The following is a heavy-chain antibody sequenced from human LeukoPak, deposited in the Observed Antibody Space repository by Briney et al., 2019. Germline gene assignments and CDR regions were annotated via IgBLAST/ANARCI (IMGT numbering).Heavy chain of an antibody. J-gene: IGHJ4*02. Sequence: GASVKVSCKASGYTFTSYYMHWVRQAPGQGLEWMGIINPSGGSTSYAQKFQGRVTMTRDMSTSTVYMELSSLRSEDTAVYSCARGGPVTLFDYWGQGTLVTVSS. V-gene: IGHV1-46*01. CDR3: ARGGPVTLFDY. CDR1: GYTFTSYY. CDR2: INPSGGST. D-gene: IGHD4-11*01.